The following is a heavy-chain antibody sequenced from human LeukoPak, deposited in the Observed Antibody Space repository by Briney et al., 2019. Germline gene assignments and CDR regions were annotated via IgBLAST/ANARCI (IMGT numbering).Heavy chain of an antibody. J-gene: IGHJ5*02. CDR3: AKDFDTMVRGVSFLDP. Sequence: GGSLRLSCAASGFTFSSYAMSWARQAPGKGLEWVSAISGSGGSTYYADSVKGRFTISRDNSKNTLYLQMNSLRAEDTAVYYCAKDFDTMVRGVSFLDPWGQGTLVTVSS. D-gene: IGHD3-10*01. CDR1: GFTFSSYA. CDR2: ISGSGGST. V-gene: IGHV3-23*01.